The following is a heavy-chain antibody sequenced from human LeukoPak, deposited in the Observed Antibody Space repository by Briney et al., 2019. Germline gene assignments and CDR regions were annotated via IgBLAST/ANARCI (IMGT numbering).Heavy chain of an antibody. Sequence: GGSLRPSCAASGFTFSDYYMSWIRQAPGKGLEWVSYISGSSKYINYADSVKGRFTISRDNAKNSLYLQMNSLRAEDTAVYYCARGNRPPGYWGQGTLVTVSS. J-gene: IGHJ4*02. CDR1: GFTFSDYY. CDR3: ARGNRPPGY. V-gene: IGHV3-11*06. CDR2: ISGSSKYI.